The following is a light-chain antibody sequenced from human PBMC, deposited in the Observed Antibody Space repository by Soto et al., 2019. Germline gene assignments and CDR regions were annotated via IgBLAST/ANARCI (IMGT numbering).Light chain of an antibody. CDR2: HAS. V-gene: IGKV1-5*01. Sequence: IQLTQSPSTLPASVGDRVTLTCRASESISNWLAWYQHKPGTAPKLLIYHASILETAVPSRFSANGSGTEFTLTISSLQPSGFATYYCQQYRTYSFGQGSRVDIK. CDR3: QQYRTYS. J-gene: IGKJ1*01. CDR1: ESISNW.